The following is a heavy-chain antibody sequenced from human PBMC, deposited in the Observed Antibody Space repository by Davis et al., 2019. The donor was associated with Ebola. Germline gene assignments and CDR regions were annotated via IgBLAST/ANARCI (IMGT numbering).Heavy chain of an antibody. J-gene: IGHJ2*01. CDR1: GFTFSSHS. V-gene: IGHV3-48*04. CDR2: IHYSGSPI. Sequence: GESLKISCAASGFTFSSHSLHWVRQAPGKGLEWISYIHYSGSPIYYADSVKGRFTVSRDNAKNSLYLQMNSLRAEDTAVYYCARGSRYWYFDLWGRGTLVTVSS. CDR3: ARGSRYWYFDL.